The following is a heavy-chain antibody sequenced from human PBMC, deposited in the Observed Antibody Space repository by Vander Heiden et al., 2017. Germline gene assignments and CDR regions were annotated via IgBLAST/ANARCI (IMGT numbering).Heavy chain of an antibody. CDR3: ARRPGESNWYFDL. Sequence: QLQLQESGPGLVKPSETLSLTCPVSGGSISSSSYYWGWIRQPPGKGLEWIGSIYYSGSTYYNPSLKSRVTISVDTSKNQFSLKLSSVTAADTAVYYCARRPGESNWYFDLWGRGTLVTVSS. D-gene: IGHD3-10*01. CDR1: GGSISSSSYY. CDR2: IYYSGST. V-gene: IGHV4-39*01. J-gene: IGHJ2*01.